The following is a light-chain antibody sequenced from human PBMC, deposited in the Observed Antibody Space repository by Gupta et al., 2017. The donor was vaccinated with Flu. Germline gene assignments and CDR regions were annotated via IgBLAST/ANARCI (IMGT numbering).Light chain of an antibody. CDR1: RTINRY. Sequence: SASVGDRVSITCRASRTINRYVNWYQLKPGKAPKLLINASSHLQGGVPSRFSCSGSGTDFSLTISSLQPGDFATYYCQQSYSVHRTFGQGT. J-gene: IGKJ1*01. CDR3: QQSYSVHRT. V-gene: IGKV1-39*01. CDR2: ASS.